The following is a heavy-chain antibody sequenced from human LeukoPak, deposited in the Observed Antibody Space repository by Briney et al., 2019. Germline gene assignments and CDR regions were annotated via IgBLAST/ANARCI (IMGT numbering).Heavy chain of an antibody. V-gene: IGHV4-59*01. J-gene: IGHJ5*02. CDR1: GGSISSYY. Sequence: PSETLSLTCTISGGSISSYYWSWIRQPPGKGLEWIGYISYSGSTNFNPSLKSRVTISVDTSKNQFSLKLSSVTAADTAVYYCAREGTAGTNLNWFDPWGQGTLVTVSS. CDR3: AREGTAGTNLNWFDP. D-gene: IGHD1-1*01. CDR2: ISYSGST.